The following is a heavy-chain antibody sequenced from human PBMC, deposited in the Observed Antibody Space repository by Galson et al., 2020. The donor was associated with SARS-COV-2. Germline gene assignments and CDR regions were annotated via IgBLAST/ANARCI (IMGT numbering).Heavy chain of an antibody. Sequence: KLGESLKISCKGSGYSFTDYWIGWVRQMPGKGLEWMGIIYPGDSDTRYNPSLQGQVTISVDKSITTAYLQWSSLKASDTAMYYCARRESYGTSEYFDFWGRGTLVTVSS. CDR2: IYPGDSDT. CDR1: GYSFTDYW. CDR3: ARRESYGTSEYFDF. D-gene: IGHD1-1*01. V-gene: IGHV5-51*01. J-gene: IGHJ2*01.